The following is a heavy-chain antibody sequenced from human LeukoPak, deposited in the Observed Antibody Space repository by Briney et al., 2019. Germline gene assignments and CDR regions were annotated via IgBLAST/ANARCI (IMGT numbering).Heavy chain of an antibody. CDR1: GFTFRNYW. D-gene: IGHD3-22*01. V-gene: IGHV3-7*01. J-gene: IGHJ4*02. CDR3: ARSIPRYDGSAYYPDY. CDR2: INQYGREI. Sequence: GGSLRLSCVASGFTFRNYWMNWVRQAPGKGLEWVANINQYGREIYYVDSVKGRFTISRDNSKSTLYLQMNSLRAEDTAIYYCARSIPRYDGSAYYPDYWGQGTLVTVSS.